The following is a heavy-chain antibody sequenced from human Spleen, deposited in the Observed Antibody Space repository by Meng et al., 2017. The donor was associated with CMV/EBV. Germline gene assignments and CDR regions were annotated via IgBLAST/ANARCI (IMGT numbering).Heavy chain of an antibody. CDR1: GVTFSGYA. CDR3: TTFHTADSFDY. CDR2: ISYDETDK. D-gene: IGHD2-21*02. V-gene: IGHV3-30*04. J-gene: IGHJ4*02. Sequence: SCAASGVTFSGYAMHWVRQAPGKGLEWVAVISYDETDKYYADSVKGRFTISRDNSKSILYLHMNSLRAEDTAIYYCTTFHTADSFDYWGQGSLVTVSS.